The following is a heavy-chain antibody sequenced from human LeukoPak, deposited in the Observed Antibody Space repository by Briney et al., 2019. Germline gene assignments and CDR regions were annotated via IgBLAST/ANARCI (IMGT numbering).Heavy chain of an antibody. CDR3: TTTIMITFGGVIIRRLFDY. D-gene: IGHD3-16*02. CDR2: IKTRTNTGTT. Sequence: ETLTLSCAASGFTISNAWMSWIRQAPGKGLEWLGRIKTRTNTGTTDYVTPGNGRSAISSNDSNYTLYLQMTSLKTEDTAVYYCTTTIMITFGGVIIRRLFDYCGPGTLGTASS. J-gene: IGHJ4*02. V-gene: IGHV3-15*01. CDR1: GFTISNAW.